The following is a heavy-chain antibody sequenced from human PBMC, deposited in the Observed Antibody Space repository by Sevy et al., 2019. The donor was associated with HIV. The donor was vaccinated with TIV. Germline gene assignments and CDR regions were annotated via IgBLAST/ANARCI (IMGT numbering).Heavy chain of an antibody. Sequence: GGSLRLSCAASGFTFSSYSMNWVRQAPGKGLEWVSSISSSSSYIYYADSVKGRFTISRDNAKNSLYLQMNSLRAEDTAVYYCARDARRPEDIVVVVAATDYYYGMDVWGQGTTVTVSS. V-gene: IGHV3-21*01. J-gene: IGHJ6*02. CDR3: ARDARRPEDIVVVVAATDYYYGMDV. CDR2: ISSSSSYI. CDR1: GFTFSSYS. D-gene: IGHD2-15*01.